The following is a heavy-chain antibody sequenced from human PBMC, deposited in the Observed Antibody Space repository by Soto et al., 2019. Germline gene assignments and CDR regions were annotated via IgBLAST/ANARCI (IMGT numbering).Heavy chain of an antibody. CDR2: IDPSDSYT. D-gene: IGHD2-2*01. CDR1: GYSFTSYW. J-gene: IGHJ5*02. Sequence: GESLKISCKGSGYSFTSYWISWVRQMPGKGLEWMGRIDPSDSYTNYSPSFQGHVTISADKSISTAYLQWSSLKASDTAMYYCARQGPNKWVVPDAINEYNWFDPWGQGTLVTVSS. V-gene: IGHV5-10-1*01. CDR3: ARQGPNKWVVPDAINEYNWFDP.